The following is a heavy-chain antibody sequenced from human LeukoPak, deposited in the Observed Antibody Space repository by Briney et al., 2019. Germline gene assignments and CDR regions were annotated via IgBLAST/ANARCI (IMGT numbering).Heavy chain of an antibody. J-gene: IGHJ3*02. CDR1: GFTFSSYW. D-gene: IGHD6-13*01. CDR2: IKKDGSEK. V-gene: IGHV3-7*01. Sequence: GGSLRLSCAASGFTFSSYWMSWVRQAPGKGLEWVANIKKDGSEKYYVDSEKGRFTISRDNGKNSLYLQMNSLRAEDTAVYYCASQLGDASDIWGQGTMVTVSS. CDR3: ASQLGDASDI.